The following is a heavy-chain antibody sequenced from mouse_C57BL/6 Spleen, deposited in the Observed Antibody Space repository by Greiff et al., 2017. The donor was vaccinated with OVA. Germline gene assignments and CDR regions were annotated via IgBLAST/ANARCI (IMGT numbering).Heavy chain of an antibody. V-gene: IGHV3-8*01. CDR1: GYSITSDY. Sequence: EVMLVESGPGLAKPSQTLSLTCSVTGYSITSDYWNWIRKFPGNKLEYMGYISYSGITYYNPSLKSRISITRDTSKNQYYLQLHSVTTEDTATYDCARSRERAGTGYFDYWGQGTTLTVSS. J-gene: IGHJ2*01. D-gene: IGHD4-1*01. CDR3: ARSRERAGTGYFDY. CDR2: ISYSGIT.